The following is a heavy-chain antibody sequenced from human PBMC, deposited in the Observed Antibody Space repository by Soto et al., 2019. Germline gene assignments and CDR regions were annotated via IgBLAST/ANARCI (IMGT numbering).Heavy chain of an antibody. CDR2: IYSGGST. CDR1: GFTVSSNY. D-gene: IGHD3-10*01. Sequence: PGGSLRLSCAASGFTVSSNYMSWVRQAPGKGLEWVSVIYSGGSTYYADSVKGRFTISRDNSKNTLYLQMNSLRAEDTAVYYCARAQYYYGSGSYYNPQGYYGMDVWGQGTTVTVSS. J-gene: IGHJ6*02. CDR3: ARAQYYYGSGSYYNPQGYYGMDV. V-gene: IGHV3-53*01.